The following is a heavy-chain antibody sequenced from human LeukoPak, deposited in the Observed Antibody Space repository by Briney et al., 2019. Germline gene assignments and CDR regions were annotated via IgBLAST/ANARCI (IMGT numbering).Heavy chain of an antibody. Sequence: SETLSLTCAVYGGSFSGYYWSWIRQPPGKGLEWIREINHSGSTNYNPSLKSRVTISVDTSKNQFSLKLSSVTAADTAVYYCARIYSSSWSNGMDVWGQGTTVTVS. D-gene: IGHD6-13*01. CDR1: GGSFSGYY. J-gene: IGHJ6*02. CDR2: INHSGST. V-gene: IGHV4-34*01. CDR3: ARIYSSSWSNGMDV.